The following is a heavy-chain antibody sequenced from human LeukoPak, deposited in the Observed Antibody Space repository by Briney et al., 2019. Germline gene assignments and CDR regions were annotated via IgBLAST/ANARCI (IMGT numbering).Heavy chain of an antibody. Sequence: GGSLRLSCAASGFTFSDYYMSWIRQAPGKGLEWVSYISSSSSYIYYADSVKGRFTISRDNAKNSLYLQMNSLRAEDTAVYYCARSAVVVIAALPYGMDDWGQGTTVTVSS. D-gene: IGHD2-15*01. CDR1: GFTFSDYY. CDR3: ARSAVVVIAALPYGMDD. CDR2: ISSSSSYI. V-gene: IGHV3-11*03. J-gene: IGHJ6*02.